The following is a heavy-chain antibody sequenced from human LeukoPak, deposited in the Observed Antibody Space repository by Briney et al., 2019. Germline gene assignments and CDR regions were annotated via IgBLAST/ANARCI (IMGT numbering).Heavy chain of an antibody. CDR1: GYTFTGYY. CDR3: ARDSGSYSSSWSTKNWFDP. CDR2: INPNSGGT. D-gene: IGHD6-13*01. J-gene: IGHJ5*02. Sequence: ASVKVSCKASGYTFTGYYMHWVRQAPGQGLEWMGWINPNSGGTNYAQKFQGRVTMTRDTSISTAYMELSRLRSDDTAVYYCARDSGSYSSSWSTKNWFDPWGQGTLVTVFS. V-gene: IGHV1-2*02.